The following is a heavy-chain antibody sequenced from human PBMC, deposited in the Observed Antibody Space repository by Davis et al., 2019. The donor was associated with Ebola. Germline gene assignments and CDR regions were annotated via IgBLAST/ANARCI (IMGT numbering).Heavy chain of an antibody. D-gene: IGHD2-2*01. V-gene: IGHV3-30*18. CDR1: GFTFSSYG. CDR2: ISYDGSNK. CDR3: AKGRYCSSTSCNPVWYFDL. J-gene: IGHJ2*01. Sequence: LSLTCAASGFTFSSYGMHWVRQAPGKGLEWVAVISYDGSNKYYADSVKGRFTISRDNSKNTLYLQMNSLRTEDTAVYYCAKGRYCSSTSCNPVWYFDLWGRGTLVTVSS.